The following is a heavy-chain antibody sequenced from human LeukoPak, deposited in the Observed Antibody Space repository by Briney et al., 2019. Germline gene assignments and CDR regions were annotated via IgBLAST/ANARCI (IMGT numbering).Heavy chain of an antibody. J-gene: IGHJ6*03. D-gene: IGHD5-18*01. CDR2: INHSGST. Sequence: SETPSLTCAVYGGSFSGYYWSWIRQPPGKGLEWIGEINHSGSTNYNPSLKNRVTISVDTSKNQFSLNLNSVTAADTAVYYCARVKRGYSYWIRSDSYYMDVWGKGTTVTVSS. CDR3: ARVKRGYSYWIRSDSYYMDV. CDR1: GGSFSGYY. V-gene: IGHV4-34*01.